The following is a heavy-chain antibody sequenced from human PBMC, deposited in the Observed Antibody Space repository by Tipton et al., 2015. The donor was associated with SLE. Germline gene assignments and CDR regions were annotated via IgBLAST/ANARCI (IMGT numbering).Heavy chain of an antibody. D-gene: IGHD4-17*01. J-gene: IGHJ4*02. CDR1: GGSFSGYY. V-gene: IGHV4-34*01. CDR2: INHNGST. Sequence: TLSLTCAVYGGSFSGYYWSWIRQPPGKGLEWIGEINHNGSTDYNPSLKSRVTISVDTSKNQFSLKLSSVTAADTAVYYCARGPWWGDYGGLLGYWGQGTLVTVSS. CDR3: ARGPWWGDYGGLLGY.